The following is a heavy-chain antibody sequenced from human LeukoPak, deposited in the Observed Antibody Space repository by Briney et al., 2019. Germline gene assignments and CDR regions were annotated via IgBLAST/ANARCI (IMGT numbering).Heavy chain of an antibody. CDR3: ARVTIIAAAGTLDYYYGMDV. J-gene: IGHJ6*02. CDR1: GFTFSSYS. D-gene: IGHD6-13*01. V-gene: IGHV3-21*01. Sequence: GGSLRLSCAASGFTFSSYSMNWVRQAPGKGLEWASSISSSSSYIYYADSVKGRFTISRDNAKNSLYLQMNSLRAEDTAVYYCARVTIIAAAGTLDYYYGMDVWGQGTTVTVSS. CDR2: ISSSSSYI.